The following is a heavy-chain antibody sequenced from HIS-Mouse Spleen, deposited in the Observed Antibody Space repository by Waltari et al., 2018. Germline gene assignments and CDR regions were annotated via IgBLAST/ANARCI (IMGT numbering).Heavy chain of an antibody. Sequence: RVTISVDTSKNQFSLKLSSVTAADTAVYYCARGLAARFDYWGQGTLVTVSS. CDR3: ARGLAARFDY. D-gene: IGHD6-6*01. J-gene: IGHJ4*02. V-gene: IGHV4-34*01.